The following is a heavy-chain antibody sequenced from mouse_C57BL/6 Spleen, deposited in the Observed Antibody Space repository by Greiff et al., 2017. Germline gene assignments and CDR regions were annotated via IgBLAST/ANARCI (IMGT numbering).Heavy chain of an antibody. CDR2: IYPGNSDT. CDR3: TRGTYYDDEGGYYFDY. J-gene: IGHJ2*01. Sequence: EVQLQQSGTVLARPGASVKLSCKTSGYTFTSYWMHWVKQRPGQGLEWIGAIYPGNSDTSYNQKFKGKAKLTAVTSASTAYMELSSLTNEDSAVYYCTRGTYYDDEGGYYFDYWGQGTTLTVSS. V-gene: IGHV1-5*01. CDR1: GYTFTSYW. D-gene: IGHD2-4*01.